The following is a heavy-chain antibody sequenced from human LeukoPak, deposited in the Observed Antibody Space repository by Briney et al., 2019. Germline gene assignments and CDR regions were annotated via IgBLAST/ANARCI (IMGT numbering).Heavy chain of an antibody. CDR2: VYHSGST. V-gene: IGHV4-4*02. Sequence: SETLSLTCAVSGGSISSSYWWSWVRQPPGKGLEWIGEVYHSGSTNYSPSLKSRVTLSVDKSKNQFSLRLSSVTAADTAVYYCARAGRRRFGEGKIDYWGQGTLVTVSS. J-gene: IGHJ4*02. CDR1: GGSISSSYW. D-gene: IGHD3-10*01. CDR3: ARAGRRRFGEGKIDY.